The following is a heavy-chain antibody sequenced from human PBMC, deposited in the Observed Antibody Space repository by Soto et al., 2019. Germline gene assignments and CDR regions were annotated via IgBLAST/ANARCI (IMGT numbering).Heavy chain of an antibody. D-gene: IGHD4-17*01. CDR1: GGSFSGYY. CDR2: INHSGST. CDR3: ARGVSAVTMSY. V-gene: IGHV4-34*01. J-gene: IGHJ4*02. Sequence: PSETLSLTCAVYGGSFSGYYWSWIRQPPGKGLEWIGEINHSGSTNYNPSLKSRVTISVDTSKNQFSLKLSSVTAADTAVYYCARGVSAVTMSYWGQGNLVPVSS.